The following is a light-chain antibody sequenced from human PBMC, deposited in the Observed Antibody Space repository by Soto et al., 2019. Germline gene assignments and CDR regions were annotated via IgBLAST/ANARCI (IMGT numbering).Light chain of an antibody. CDR2: GAS. J-gene: IGKJ4*01. CDR1: QTIKSD. Sequence: IVMTQSPATLSVSPGERVTLSCRASQTIKSDLAWYQEKPGQAPRLLMYGASTRATDIPARFSGSGSGTEFTLTISSLQSEDFAVYYCLQRSNWPLTFGGGTKVDIK. CDR3: LQRSNWPLT. V-gene: IGKV3-15*01.